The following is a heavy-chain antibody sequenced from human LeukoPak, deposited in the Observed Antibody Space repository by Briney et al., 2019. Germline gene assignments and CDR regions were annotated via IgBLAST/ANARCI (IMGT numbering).Heavy chain of an antibody. CDR3: ARRRAARPYYYYGMDV. V-gene: IGHV4-59*01. CDR2: IYYSGNT. D-gene: IGHD6-6*01. J-gene: IGHJ6*02. Sequence: PSETLSLTCTVSGGSISSYDWAWIRQPPGKGLEWIAYIYYSGNTNGDPSLKGRVTISVDTSKNQFSLKVSSVTAADTAVYYCARRRAARPYYYYGMDVWGQGTTVTVSS. CDR1: GGSISSYD.